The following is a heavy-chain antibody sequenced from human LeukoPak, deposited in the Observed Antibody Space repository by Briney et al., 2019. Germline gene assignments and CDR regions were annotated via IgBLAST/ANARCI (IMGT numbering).Heavy chain of an antibody. CDR2: IWYDGSNK. V-gene: IGHV3-33*01. CDR3: ARAGDSYGLYYFDY. D-gene: IGHD5-18*01. Sequence: PGGSLRLSCAASGFTFSSYGMHWVRPAPGKGLGWVAVIWYDGSNKYYADSVKGRFTISRDNSKNALYLQMNSLRAEDTAVYYCARAGDSYGLYYFDYWGQGTLVTVSS. CDR1: GFTFSSYG. J-gene: IGHJ4*02.